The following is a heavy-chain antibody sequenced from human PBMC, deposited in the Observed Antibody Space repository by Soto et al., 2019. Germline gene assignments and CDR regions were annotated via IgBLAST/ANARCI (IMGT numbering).Heavy chain of an antibody. CDR2: ISSNGGST. J-gene: IGHJ3*02. CDR1: GFTFSSYD. Sequence: GGTLRLSCSASGFTFSSYDMHWVRQAQGKGLEYVSAISSNGGSTYYADSVKGRFTISRDNSKNTLYLQMSSLRAEDTAVYYCVKVMSRSTMLVVGYHAFDIWGQGTMVTVSS. D-gene: IGHD3-22*01. V-gene: IGHV3-64D*06. CDR3: VKVMSRSTMLVVGYHAFDI.